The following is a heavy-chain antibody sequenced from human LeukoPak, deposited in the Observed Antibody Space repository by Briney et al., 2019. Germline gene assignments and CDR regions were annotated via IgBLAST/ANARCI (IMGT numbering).Heavy chain of an antibody. V-gene: IGHV1-2*02. Sequence: ASVKLSCKASGYTFTGYYIHWVRQAPGQGLEWMGWINPNSGVTNYAPKFQGRVTMTRDTSISTAYMELSSLRSDDTAVYYCASGSGTCYRGCVCWEQSILVPVSS. CDR1: GYTFTGYY. CDR3: ASGSGTCYRGCVC. CDR2: INPNSGVT. J-gene: IGHJ1*01. D-gene: IGHD1-26*01.